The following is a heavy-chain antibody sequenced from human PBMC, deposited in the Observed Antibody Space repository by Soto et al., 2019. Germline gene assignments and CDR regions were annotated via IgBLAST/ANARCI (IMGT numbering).Heavy chain of an antibody. Sequence: QVQLVQSGAEVVKPGASVKVSCKASGYTFTNYAVHWVRQAPGQRLEWMGWINAGNGNTRYSQKFQGRVTITRDTPASTVYMELSSLRSEDTAVYSCARGHLAVVPVASWFYYMDVWGKGTTVTVSS. V-gene: IGHV1-3*01. CDR1: GYTFTNYA. J-gene: IGHJ6*03. CDR3: ARGHLAVVPVASWFYYMDV. D-gene: IGHD2-2*01. CDR2: INAGNGNT.